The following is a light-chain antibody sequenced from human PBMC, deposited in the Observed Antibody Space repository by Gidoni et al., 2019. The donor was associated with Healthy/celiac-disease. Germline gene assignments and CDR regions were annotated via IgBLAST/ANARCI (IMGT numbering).Light chain of an antibody. V-gene: IGKV3-20*01. Sequence: EIVLTQSPGTLSLSPGERATLSCRASQSVSSSYLAWYQQKPGQAPRLLIYGASSRATGIPDRFRGSGSGTDFTLTISRREPEEFAVYYCQQYGSSPATFGGGTKVEIK. CDR1: QSVSSSY. CDR3: QQYGSSPAT. J-gene: IGKJ4*01. CDR2: GAS.